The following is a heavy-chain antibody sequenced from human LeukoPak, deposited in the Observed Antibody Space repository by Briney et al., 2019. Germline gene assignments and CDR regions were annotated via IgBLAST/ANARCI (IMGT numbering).Heavy chain of an antibody. CDR3: ATDTPCVKIAAAGTELDY. J-gene: IGHJ4*02. D-gene: IGHD6-13*01. CDR2: FYPKDGET. V-gene: IGHV1-24*01. CDR1: GYTLTELF. Sequence: ASVTVSCMVSGYTLTELFLHWVRQAPGKERAWMGGFYPKDGETSYTQKLQGRVTMTEDTSTDTAYVELSILRYEDTAVYYCATDTPCVKIAAAGTELDYWGQGTLVTVSS.